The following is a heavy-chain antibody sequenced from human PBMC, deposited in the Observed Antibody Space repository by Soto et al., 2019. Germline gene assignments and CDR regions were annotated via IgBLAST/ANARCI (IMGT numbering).Heavy chain of an antibody. V-gene: IGHV4-34*01. CDR3: ARDKITGLFDY. D-gene: IGHD2-8*02. Sequence: QVQLQQWGAGLLKPSETLSLTCAVYGGSFSAYYWTWIRQPPGTGLEWIGEINHSGSTNYNPSLKXSVTISVDTSKNQFSLKLTSVTAADTAVYYCARDKITGLFDYWGQGTLVTVSS. J-gene: IGHJ4*02. CDR1: GGSFSAYY. CDR2: INHSGST.